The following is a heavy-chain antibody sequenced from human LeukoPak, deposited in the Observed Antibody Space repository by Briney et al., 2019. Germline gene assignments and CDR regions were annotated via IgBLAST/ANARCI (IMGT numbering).Heavy chain of an antibody. CDR1: GGSISSYY. Sequence: SETLSLTCTVPGGSISSYYWSWIRQPPGKGLEWIGYIYYSGGANYNPSLKSRVTISVDTSKNQFSLKLSSVTAADTAVYYCARLGTTVTSFDYWGQGTLVTVSS. CDR2: IYYSGGA. CDR3: ARLGTTVTSFDY. D-gene: IGHD4-17*01. V-gene: IGHV4-59*08. J-gene: IGHJ4*02.